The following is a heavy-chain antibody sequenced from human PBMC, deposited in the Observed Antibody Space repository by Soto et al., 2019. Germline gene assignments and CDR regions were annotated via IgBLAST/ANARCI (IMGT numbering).Heavy chain of an antibody. D-gene: IGHD2-2*01. V-gene: IGHV3-23*01. J-gene: IGHJ4*02. CDR1: GFTFSSYA. CDR3: AKDHPYCSSTSCPSDY. CDR2: ISGSGGST. Sequence: TGGSLRLSCAASGFTFSSYAMSWARQAPGKGLEWVSAISGSGGSTYYADSVKGRFTISRDNSKNTLYLQMNSLRAEDTAVYYCAKDHPYCSSTSCPSDYWGQGTLVTVSS.